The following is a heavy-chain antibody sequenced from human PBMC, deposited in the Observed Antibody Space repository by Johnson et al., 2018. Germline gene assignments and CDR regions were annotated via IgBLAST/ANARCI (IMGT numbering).Heavy chain of an antibody. CDR3: ARDVGSGWFAY. CDR1: GFTFSRSW. J-gene: IGHJ4*02. V-gene: IGHV3-7*01. Sequence: VQLQESGGGLVQPGGSXRLSCVASGFTFSRSWMSWVRQDPGKGLEWVANIRPDGSDPSYVDSVKGRFTMSRDTAQNSVYMKMNILRVEDTAVYYWARDVGSGWFAYWGQGTLVTVSS. D-gene: IGHD6-19*01. CDR2: IRPDGSDP.